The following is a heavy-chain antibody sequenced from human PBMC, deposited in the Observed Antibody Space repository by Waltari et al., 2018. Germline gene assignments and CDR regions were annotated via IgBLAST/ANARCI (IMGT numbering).Heavy chain of an antibody. CDR3: ARDLMAVGAITREGVDD. Sequence: QVQLVQSGGGVVQPGSSLRLSCAASGFTCITYAMHWVRQAPGKGLEWVAVISYDGSNNYYADSVKGRFTISRDNSKSTLFLQMSSLRADDTAVYYCARDLMAVGAITREGVDDWGQGSLVTVSS. CDR1: GFTCITYA. J-gene: IGHJ4*02. V-gene: IGHV3-30-3*01. D-gene: IGHD6-19*01. CDR2: ISYDGSNN.